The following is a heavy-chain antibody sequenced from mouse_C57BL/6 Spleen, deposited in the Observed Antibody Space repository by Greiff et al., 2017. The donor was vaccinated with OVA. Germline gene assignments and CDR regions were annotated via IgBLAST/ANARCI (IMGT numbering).Heavy chain of an antibody. D-gene: IGHD2-3*01. CDR1: GFTFSSYT. Sequence: EVQRVESGGGLVKPGGSLKLSCAASGFTFSSYTMSWVRQTPEKRLEWVATISGGGGNTYYPDSVKGRFTISRDNAKNTLYLQMSSLRSEDTALYYCARHGWLPYFDYWGQGTTLTVSS. CDR3: ARHGWLPYFDY. CDR2: ISGGGGNT. V-gene: IGHV5-9*01. J-gene: IGHJ2*01.